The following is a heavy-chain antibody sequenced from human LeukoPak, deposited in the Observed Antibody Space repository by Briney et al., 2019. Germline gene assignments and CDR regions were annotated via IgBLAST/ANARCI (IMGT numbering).Heavy chain of an antibody. J-gene: IGHJ4*02. CDR2: ISGSGGST. CDR1: GLTFSDYA. V-gene: IGHV3-23*01. CDR3: AKDPGIAAVYV. D-gene: IGHD6-13*01. Sequence: GGSLRLSCAASGLTFSDYAMNWVRQAPGKGLEWVSGISGSGGSTYYADSVKGRFTISRDNSKNTLYLQMNSLRAEDTAVYYCAKDPGIAAVYVWGQGTLVTVSS.